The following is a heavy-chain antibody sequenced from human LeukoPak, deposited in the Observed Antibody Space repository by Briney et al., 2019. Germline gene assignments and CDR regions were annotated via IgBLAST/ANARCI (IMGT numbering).Heavy chain of an antibody. D-gene: IGHD3-22*01. CDR3: ARDGETSSVY. V-gene: IGHV4-59*12. J-gene: IGHJ4*02. CDR2: IYYSGST. Sequence: PSETLSLTCTVSGGSISSYYWSWIRQPPGKGLEWIGYIYYSGSTYYNPSLKSRVTISVDTSKNQFSLKLSSVTAADTAVYYCARDGETSSVYWGQGTLVTVSS. CDR1: GGSISSYY.